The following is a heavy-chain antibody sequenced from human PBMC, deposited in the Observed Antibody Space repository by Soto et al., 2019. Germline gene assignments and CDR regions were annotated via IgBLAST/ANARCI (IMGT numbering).Heavy chain of an antibody. Sequence: SETLSLTCTVSGGSIISYYWSWIRQPPGKGLEWIGYIYYSGSTNYNPSLKSRVTISVDTSKNQFSLKLSSVTAADTAVYYCARYGLGSSSWYGGYYYGMDVWGQGTTVTVSS. CDR2: IYYSGST. CDR3: ARYGLGSSSWYGGYYYGMDV. J-gene: IGHJ6*02. V-gene: IGHV4-59*01. CDR1: GGSIISYY. D-gene: IGHD6-13*01.